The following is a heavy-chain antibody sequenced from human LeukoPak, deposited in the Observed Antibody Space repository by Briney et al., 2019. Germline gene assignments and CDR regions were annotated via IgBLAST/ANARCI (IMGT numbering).Heavy chain of an antibody. Sequence: ASVKVSCKAPGYTFTNFGISWVRQAPGQGLEWMGWISPYNGNTDYPQKVQGRVTMTTDTSTSTAYMELRRLRSDDTAVYYCARGGVGHCSGGSCPTSWFDPWGQGTLVTVSS. CDR1: GYTFTNFG. CDR2: ISPYNGNT. D-gene: IGHD2-15*01. J-gene: IGHJ5*02. V-gene: IGHV1-18*01. CDR3: ARGGVGHCSGGSCPTSWFDP.